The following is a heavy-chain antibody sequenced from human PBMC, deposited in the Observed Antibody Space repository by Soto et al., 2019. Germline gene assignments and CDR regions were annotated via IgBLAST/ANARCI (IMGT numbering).Heavy chain of an antibody. CDR2: ISSDGSDK. CDR1: GFTFSNYG. CDR3: AKDSRYAYGEETYYYFGMDV. V-gene: IGHV3-30*18. D-gene: IGHD5-18*01. J-gene: IGHJ6*02. Sequence: GGSLRLSCAASGFTFSNYGMHWVRQAPGKGLEWVAVISSDGSDKHYGDSVKGRYTIFRDNSKNTLFLQMNSLRPEDTAVYFCAKDSRYAYGEETYYYFGMDVWGQGTTVTVSS.